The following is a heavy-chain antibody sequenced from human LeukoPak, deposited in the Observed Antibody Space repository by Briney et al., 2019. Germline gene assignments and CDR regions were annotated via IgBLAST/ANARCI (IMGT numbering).Heavy chain of an antibody. CDR3: ARGRRYFDWPTLYYFDY. CDR2: ISSNGGST. Sequence: GGSLRLSCAASGFTFSRYAMHWVRQAPGKGLEYVSDISSNGGSTYYANSVKGRFTISRDNSKNTLYLQMGSLRAEDMAVYYCARGRRYFDWPTLYYFDYWGQGTLVTVSS. V-gene: IGHV3-64*01. CDR1: GFTFSRYA. D-gene: IGHD3-9*01. J-gene: IGHJ4*02.